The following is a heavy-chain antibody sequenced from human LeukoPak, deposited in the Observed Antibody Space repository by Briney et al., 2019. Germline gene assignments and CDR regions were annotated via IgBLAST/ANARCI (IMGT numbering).Heavy chain of an antibody. CDR2: INDDGSAT. CDR1: GFTFSNYW. J-gene: IGHJ4*02. V-gene: IGHV3-74*01. D-gene: IGHD5-12*01. CDR3: ARGPSGYHNT. Sequence: PGGSLRLSCAASGFTFSNYWMHWVRQVPGKGLVWVSRINDDGSATFYADSVKGRFTISRDNSKNTLYLQMNSLRAEDTAVYYCARGPSGYHNTGGQGTLVTVSS.